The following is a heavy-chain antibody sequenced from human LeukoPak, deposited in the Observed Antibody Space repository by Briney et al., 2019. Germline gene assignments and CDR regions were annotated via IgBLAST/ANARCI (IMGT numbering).Heavy chain of an antibody. CDR3: SRENGAFSPFGY. J-gene: IGHJ4*02. V-gene: IGHV4-4*02. CDR2: ISLAGQT. Sequence: PSGTLSLTCGVSGGSISGTNWWSWVRQPPGQGLEWIGEISLAGQTNYNPSLNGRVTMSLDKSSNQLSLHLTSVTAADMAVYYCSRENGAFSPFGYWGQGTLVTVPS. CDR1: GGSISGTNW. D-gene: IGHD2-8*01.